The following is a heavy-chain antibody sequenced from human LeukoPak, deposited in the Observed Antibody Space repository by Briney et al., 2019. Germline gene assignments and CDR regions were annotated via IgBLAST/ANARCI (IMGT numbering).Heavy chain of an antibody. V-gene: IGHV1-2*06. D-gene: IGHD1-26*01. J-gene: IGHJ4*02. CDR2: INPNSGGT. Sequence: ASVKVSCKASGYTFTGYYMHWVRQAPGQGLEWMGRINPNSGGTNYAQKFQGRVTMTRDTSISTAYMELSRLRSDDTAVYYCARGGDPSGSYFYDYWGQGTLVTVSS. CDR3: ARGGDPSGSYFYDY. CDR1: GYTFTGYY.